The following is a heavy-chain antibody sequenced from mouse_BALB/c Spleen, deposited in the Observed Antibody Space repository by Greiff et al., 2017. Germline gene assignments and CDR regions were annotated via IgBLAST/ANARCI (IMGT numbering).Heavy chain of an antibody. V-gene: IGHV1-18*01. J-gene: IGHJ1*01. D-gene: IGHD4-1*02. CDR2: INPNNGGT. CDR3: ASQLGRWYFDV. Sequence: VQLQQSGPELVKPGASVKIPCKASGYTFTDYNMDWVKQSHGKSLEWIGDINPNNGGTIYNQKFKGKATLTVDKSSSTAYMELRSLTSEDTAVYYCASQLGRWYFDVWGAGTTVTVSS. CDR1: GYTFTDYN.